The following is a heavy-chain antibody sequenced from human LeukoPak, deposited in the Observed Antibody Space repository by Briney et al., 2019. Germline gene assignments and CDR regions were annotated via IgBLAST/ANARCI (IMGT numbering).Heavy chain of an antibody. CDR1: GGSFSGYY. V-gene: IGHV4-34*01. J-gene: IGHJ4*02. CDR3: ARGDYYDASGYQPPFNY. Sequence: PSETLSLTCAVYGGSFSGYYWSWIRQPPGKGLEWIGEINRSGSTNYNPSLKSRVTMSVDTSKNHFSLKLSSVTAADTAVYYCARGDYYDASGYQPPFNYWGQGTLVTVSS. CDR2: INRSGST. D-gene: IGHD3-22*01.